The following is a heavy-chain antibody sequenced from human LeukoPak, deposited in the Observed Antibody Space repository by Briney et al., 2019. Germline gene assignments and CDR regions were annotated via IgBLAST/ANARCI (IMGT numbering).Heavy chain of an antibody. V-gene: IGHV1-46*01. D-gene: IGHD1-26*01. CDR2: INPSGGST. CDR3: ARSSISGSSLTSLEY. CDR1: GYTFTSYN. J-gene: IGHJ4*02. Sequence: ASVKVSCEASGYTFTSYNMHWVRQAPGQGLEWMGIINPSGGSTNYAQKFQGRVTMTMDTSTSTVYMELSSLRSEDTALYYCARSSISGSSLTSLEYWGQGILVTVSS.